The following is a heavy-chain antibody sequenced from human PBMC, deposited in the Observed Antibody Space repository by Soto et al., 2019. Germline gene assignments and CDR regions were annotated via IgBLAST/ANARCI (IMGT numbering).Heavy chain of an antibody. CDR2: MKQDGSEK. D-gene: IGHD1-26*01. Sequence: GGSLRLSCVGSGFTFSNYWMSWVRQAPGKGLEWVANMKQDGSEKYLVDSVKGRFTISRDNAKNTLYLQMNSLRAEDTAVYYCAKDDVPSGRYLMDYWGQGTLVTVSS. CDR3: AKDDVPSGRYLMDY. V-gene: IGHV3-7*03. CDR1: GFTFSNYW. J-gene: IGHJ4*02.